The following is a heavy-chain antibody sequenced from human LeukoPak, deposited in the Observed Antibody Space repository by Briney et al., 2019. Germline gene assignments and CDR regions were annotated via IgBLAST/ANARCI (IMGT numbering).Heavy chain of an antibody. V-gene: IGHV1-2*02. J-gene: IGHJ4*02. CDR3: ARGAWFGELLCDY. CDR2: INPNSGGT. D-gene: IGHD3-10*01. CDR1: GYTFTGYY. Sequence: ASVKVSCKASGYTFTGYYLHWVRQAPGQGLEWMGWINPNSGGTDYAQKFQGRVTMTRDTSISTAYMEMSSLRSDDTAVYYCARGAWFGELLCDYWGQGTLVTVSS.